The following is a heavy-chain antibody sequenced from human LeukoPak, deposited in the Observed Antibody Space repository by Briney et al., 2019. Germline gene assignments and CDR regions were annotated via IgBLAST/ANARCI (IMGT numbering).Heavy chain of an antibody. V-gene: IGHV1-69*13. CDR1: GGTFSSYA. D-gene: IGHD6-13*01. J-gene: IGHJ4*02. Sequence: GASVKVSCKASGGTFSSYAISWVRQAPGQGLEWMGGIIPIFGTANYAQKFQGRVTITADESTSTAYMELSSLRSDDTAVYYCAREVAAAGDYWGQGTLVTVSS. CDR3: AREVAAAGDY. CDR2: IIPIFGTA.